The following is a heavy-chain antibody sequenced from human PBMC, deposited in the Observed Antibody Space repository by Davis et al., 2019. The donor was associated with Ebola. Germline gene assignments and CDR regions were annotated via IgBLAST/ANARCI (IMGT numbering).Heavy chain of an antibody. J-gene: IGHJ3*02. CDR2: IKHDGSGQ. Sequence: PGGSLRLSCAASGFTFSSYWMSWVRQAPGKGLEWVVNIKHDGSGQYYMDSLKGRFTISRDNAKNSLYLQMSSLRVEDTAVYYCVRDWGRNSWYVGDGFDIWGQGTTVTVSS. D-gene: IGHD3-16*01. CDR3: VRDWGRNSWYVGDGFDI. V-gene: IGHV3-7*03. CDR1: GFTFSSYW.